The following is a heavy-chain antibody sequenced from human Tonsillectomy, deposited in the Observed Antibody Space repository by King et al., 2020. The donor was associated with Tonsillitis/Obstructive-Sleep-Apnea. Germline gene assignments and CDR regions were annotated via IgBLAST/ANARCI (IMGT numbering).Heavy chain of an antibody. CDR2: IYYSGNS. Sequence: QLQESGPGLVKPSETLSLTCTVSGGSIISNSYYWGWIRQPPGKGLEWMGIIYYSGNSYYNPSLKSRVTMSADTSKDQFSLRLTSVTAADTAVYYCARRPRKPDGDGEYVALGGGGRGVMVT. CDR1: GGSIISNSYY. J-gene: IGHJ3*01. V-gene: IGHV4-39*01. D-gene: IGHD4-17*01. CDR3: ARRPRKPDGDGEYVALGG.